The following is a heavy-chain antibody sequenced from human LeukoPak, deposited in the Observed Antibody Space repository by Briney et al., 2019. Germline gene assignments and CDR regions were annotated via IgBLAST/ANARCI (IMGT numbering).Heavy chain of an antibody. CDR3: ARGGPAAGRFDY. J-gene: IGHJ4*02. CDR1: GFTFSNYG. V-gene: IGHV3-23*01. CDR2: ITGSGGNT. Sequence: GGSLRLSCAASGFTFSNYGMNWVRQAPGKGLEWVSGITGSGGNTYYADSVKGRFTISRDNSKNTLYLQMNSLRAEDTAVYYCARGGPAAGRFDYWGQGTLVTVSS. D-gene: IGHD6-13*01.